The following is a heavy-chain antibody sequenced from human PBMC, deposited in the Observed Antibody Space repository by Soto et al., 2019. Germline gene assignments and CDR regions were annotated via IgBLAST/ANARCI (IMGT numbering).Heavy chain of an antibody. Sequence: QVRLVQSGAEVKKPGSSVRVSCKASGGTFSSYVITWVRQAPGQGLECVGGIIPIFRTANYAQKFQGRVTITADESTTTVYIQLSILRSEDTAVYYCARIDGTAGYNWTYYYTAMDVWGQGTTVIVSS. V-gene: IGHV1-69*12. CDR3: ARIDGTAGYNWTYYYTAMDV. CDR1: GGTFSSYV. D-gene: IGHD1-1*01. CDR2: IIPIFRTA. J-gene: IGHJ6*02.